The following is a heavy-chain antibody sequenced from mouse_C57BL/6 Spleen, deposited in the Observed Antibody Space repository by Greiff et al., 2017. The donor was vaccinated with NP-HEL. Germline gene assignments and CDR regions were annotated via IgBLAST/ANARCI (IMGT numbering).Heavy chain of an antibody. D-gene: IGHD1-1*01. CDR3: TRENYYGSSYGAMDY. J-gene: IGHJ4*01. Sequence: EVQLVESGEGLVKPGGSLKLSCAASGFTFSSYAMSWVRQTPEKRLEWVAYISSGGDYIYYADTVKGRFTISRDNARNTLYLQMSSLKSEDTAMYYCTRENYYGSSYGAMDYWGQGTSVTVSS. CDR1: GFTFSSYA. CDR2: ISSGGDYI. V-gene: IGHV5-9-1*02.